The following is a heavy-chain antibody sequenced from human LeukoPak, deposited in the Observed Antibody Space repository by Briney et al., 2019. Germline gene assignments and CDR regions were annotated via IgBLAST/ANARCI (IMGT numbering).Heavy chain of an antibody. V-gene: IGHV3-9*01. CDR3: ARGRNSGSYRGYFDY. CDR1: GFTFDDYA. J-gene: IGHJ4*02. Sequence: GGSLRLSCAASGFTFDDYAMHWVRQAPGKGLEWVSGISWNSGSIYYADSVKGRFTISRDNAKNSLYLQMNSLRAEDTAVYYCARGRNSGSYRGYFDYWGQGTLVTVSS. D-gene: IGHD1-26*01. CDR2: ISWNSGSI.